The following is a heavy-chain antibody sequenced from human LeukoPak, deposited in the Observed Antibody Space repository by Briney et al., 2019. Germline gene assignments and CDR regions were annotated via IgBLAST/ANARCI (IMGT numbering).Heavy chain of an antibody. CDR3: AKGPSGGSGYYYYYYYMDV. Sequence: GGSLRLSCAASVFTFDDYAMHWVRQAPGKGLEWVSLISGDGGSTYYADSVKGRFTISRDNSKNSLYLQMNSLRTEDTALYYCAKGPSGGSGYYYYYYYMDVWGKGTTVTVSS. V-gene: IGHV3-43*02. CDR1: VFTFDDYA. J-gene: IGHJ6*03. D-gene: IGHD3-10*01. CDR2: ISGDGGST.